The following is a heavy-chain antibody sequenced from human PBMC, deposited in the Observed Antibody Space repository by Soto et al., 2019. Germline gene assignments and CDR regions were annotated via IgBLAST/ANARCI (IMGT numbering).Heavy chain of an antibody. D-gene: IGHD6-13*01. Sequence: EVQLLESGGGLVQPGGSLRLSCAASGFTFSSYAMSWVRQAPGKGLEWVSAISGSGGSTYYADSVKGRFTISRDNSKNTLYLQMNSLRAEDTAVYYCAKDMYSSTWSFYYYAMDVWGQGTTVTVSS. V-gene: IGHV3-23*01. CDR1: GFTFSSYA. J-gene: IGHJ6*02. CDR2: ISGSGGST. CDR3: AKDMYSSTWSFYYYAMDV.